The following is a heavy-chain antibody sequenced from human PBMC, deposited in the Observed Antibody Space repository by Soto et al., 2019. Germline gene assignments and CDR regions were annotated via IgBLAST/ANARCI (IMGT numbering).Heavy chain of an antibody. V-gene: IGHV1-69*13. CDR1: GGTFSSYA. J-gene: IGHJ6*02. Sequence: SVKVSCKASGGTFSSYAISWVRQAPGQGLEWMGGIIPIFGTANYAQKFQGRVTITADESTSTAYMELSSLRSEDTAVYYCAREGPSARYVDWSSPGNYYGMDVWGQGTTVPVSS. CDR3: AREGPSARYVDWSSPGNYYGMDV. D-gene: IGHD3-9*01. CDR2: IIPIFGTA.